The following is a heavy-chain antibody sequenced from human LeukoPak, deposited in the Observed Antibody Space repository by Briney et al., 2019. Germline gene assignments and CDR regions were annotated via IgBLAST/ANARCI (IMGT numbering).Heavy chain of an antibody. J-gene: IGHJ4*02. Sequence: GGSLRLSCAASGFTFSSYGMHWVRQAPGKGLEGVAFIRYDGSNKYYADSVKGRFTISRDNSRNTLYLQMNSLRAEDTAVYYCAKDSIRNYYDSSGLGNYWGQGTLVTVSS. CDR1: GFTFSSYG. D-gene: IGHD3-22*01. V-gene: IGHV3-30*02. CDR2: IRYDGSNK. CDR3: AKDSIRNYYDSSGLGNY.